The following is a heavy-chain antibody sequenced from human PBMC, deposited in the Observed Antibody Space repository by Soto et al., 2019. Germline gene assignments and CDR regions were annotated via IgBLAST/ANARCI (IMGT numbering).Heavy chain of an antibody. J-gene: IGHJ4*02. Sequence: SETLSLTCTVSGGSISSGDYYWSWIRQPPGKGLEWIGYIYYSGSTYYNPSLKSRVTISVDTSKNQFSLKLSSVTAADTAVYYCARDRGGSGSYSGSYFDYWGQGTLVTVSS. CDR1: GGSISSGDYY. D-gene: IGHD3-10*01. V-gene: IGHV4-30-4*01. CDR2: IYYSGST. CDR3: ARDRGGSGSYSGSYFDY.